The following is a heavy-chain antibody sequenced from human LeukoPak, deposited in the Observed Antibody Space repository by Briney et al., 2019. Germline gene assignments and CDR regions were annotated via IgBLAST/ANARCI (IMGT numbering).Heavy chain of an antibody. J-gene: IGHJ3*02. CDR1: GFTFSSYS. D-gene: IGHD2-2*01. CDR2: ISSSGSFI. V-gene: IGHV3-21*01. CDR3: ARDLRYCSSASCSENGAFDI. Sequence: GGSLRLSCAASGFTFSSYSMNWVRQAPGEGLEWVSSISSSGSFIYYADSVKGRFTISRDNARNSLFLQMNSLRAEDTAVYYCARDLRYCSSASCSENGAFDIWGQGTMVTVSS.